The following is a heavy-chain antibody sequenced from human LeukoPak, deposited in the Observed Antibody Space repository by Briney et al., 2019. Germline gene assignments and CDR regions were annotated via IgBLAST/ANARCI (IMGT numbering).Heavy chain of an antibody. Sequence: PGGSLRLSCAASGFTFSSYAMHWVRQAPGKGLEWVAVISYDGPNKYYADSVKGRFTISRDKSKNTLYLQMNSLRAEDTAVYYCARTLIEYSVSSCYFDHWGQGTLVTVSS. D-gene: IGHD1-26*01. CDR2: ISYDGPNK. V-gene: IGHV3-30*04. CDR3: ARTLIEYSVSSCYFDH. J-gene: IGHJ4*02. CDR1: GFTFSSYA.